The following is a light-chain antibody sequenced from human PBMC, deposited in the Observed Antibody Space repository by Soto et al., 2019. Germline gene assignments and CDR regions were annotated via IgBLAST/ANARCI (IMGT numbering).Light chain of an antibody. J-gene: IGKJ4*01. CDR1: QSVSDW. Sequence: DIQMTQSPSTLSASVGDRVTITCRASQSVSDWLAWYQQKPGKAPKLLINRASSIESGVPSRFSGIGSGTEFTLTISSLQAEDVAVYYGQQYYGTSPLTFGGGTKVDIK. CDR2: RAS. V-gene: IGKV1-5*03. CDR3: QQYYGTSPLT.